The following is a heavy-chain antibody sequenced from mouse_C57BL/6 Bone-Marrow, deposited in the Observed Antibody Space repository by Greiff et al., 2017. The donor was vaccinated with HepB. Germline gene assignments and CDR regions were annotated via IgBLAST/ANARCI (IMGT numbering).Heavy chain of an antibody. D-gene: IGHD2-4*01. V-gene: IGHV5-17*01. J-gene: IGHJ3*01. CDR1: GFTFSDYG. CDR3: ARYYDYDEAWFAY. Sequence: DVMLVESGGGLVKPGGSLKLSCAASGFTFSDYGMHWVRQAPEKGLEWVAYISSGSSTIYYADTVKGRFTISRDNAKNTLFLQMTSLRSEDTAMYYCARYYDYDEAWFAYWGQGTLVTVSA. CDR2: ISSGSSTI.